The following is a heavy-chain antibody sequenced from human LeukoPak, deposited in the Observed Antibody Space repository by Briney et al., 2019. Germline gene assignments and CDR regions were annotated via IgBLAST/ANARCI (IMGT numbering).Heavy chain of an antibody. J-gene: IGHJ4*02. CDR2: VRGGDAGT. V-gene: IGHV3-23*01. CDR1: GFTFSSYA. Sequence: PGGSLRLSCAASGFTFSSYAMNWVRQAPGKGLEWVSAVRGGDAGTSYADSVKGRFTISRDNSKNTLYLQMNRLRDDDTAVYYCANNRGGSYYSGSDYWGQGTLVTVSS. D-gene: IGHD1-26*01. CDR3: ANNRGGSYYSGSDY.